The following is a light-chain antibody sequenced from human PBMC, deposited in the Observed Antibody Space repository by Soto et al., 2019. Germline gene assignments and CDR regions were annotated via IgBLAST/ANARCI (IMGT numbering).Light chain of an antibody. V-gene: IGKV3-11*01. CDR1: QSLSGNY. Sequence: IVMPQSPAPLSFSPGERATLSCRASQSLSGNYLAWYQQKPGQAPRVLIYEASNRATGIPARFSGSGSGTDFTLTISSLEPEDFSVYYCQQRGEWPPGATFGQGTRLETK. CDR2: EAS. J-gene: IGKJ5*01. CDR3: QQRGEWPPGAT.